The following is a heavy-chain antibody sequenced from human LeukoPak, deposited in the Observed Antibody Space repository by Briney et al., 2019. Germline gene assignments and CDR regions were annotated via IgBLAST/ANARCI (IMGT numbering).Heavy chain of an antibody. J-gene: IGHJ4*02. CDR2: INEDGSQK. D-gene: IGHD6-19*01. V-gene: IGHV3-7*03. CDR3: ARDGGWHRFDY. CDR1: GFTFRSPW. Sequence: GGSLRLSCVESGFTFRSPWMAWLRQAPEKGLEWVANINEDGSQKYYLGSVTGRFTISRNNAKNSLYLQMNSLSAEDTAMYYCARDGGWHRFDYWGQGTLVIVSS.